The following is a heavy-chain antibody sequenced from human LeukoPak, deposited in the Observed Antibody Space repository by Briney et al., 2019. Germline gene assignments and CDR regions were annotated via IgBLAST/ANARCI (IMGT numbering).Heavy chain of an antibody. V-gene: IGHV4-34*01. Sequence: SETLSLTCAISDEPFSGYYWGWIRQPPGKGLELIGEINRNGNTDYNPSLKSRVSMSIDTSKNQFSLKLISVTAADTAVYYCARLVSERFFQLNPEGYYDYWGQGTLVTVSS. CDR3: ARLVSERFFQLNPEGYYDY. D-gene: IGHD3-3*01. CDR2: INRNGNT. J-gene: IGHJ4*02. CDR1: DEPFSGYY.